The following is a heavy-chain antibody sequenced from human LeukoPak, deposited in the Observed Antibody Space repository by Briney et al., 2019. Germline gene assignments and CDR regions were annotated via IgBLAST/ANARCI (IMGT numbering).Heavy chain of an antibody. D-gene: IGHD1-7*01. J-gene: IGHJ2*01. CDR1: GYTFTSYY. V-gene: IGHV1-46*01. Sequence: ASVKVSCKASGYTFTSYYMHWVRQAPGQGLEWMGIINPSGGSTNYAQKFQGRVAITRNTSISTAYMELSSLRPEDTAVYYCARAGGGPTTSYWYFDLWGRGTLVTVSS. CDR3: ARAGGGPTTSYWYFDL. CDR2: INPSGGST.